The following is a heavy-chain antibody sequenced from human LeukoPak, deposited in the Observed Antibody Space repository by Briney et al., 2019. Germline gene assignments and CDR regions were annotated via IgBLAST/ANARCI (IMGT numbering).Heavy chain of an antibody. CDR2: ISYDRSRK. Sequence: GGSLRLSCAASGFTFSSYGMHWVRQAPGKGLEWVAVISYDRSRKYYADSVKGRFTISRDNSQNTLYLQMNSLRAEDTAVYYCAKGGGSGSYLNWFDPWGQGTLVTVSS. D-gene: IGHD3-10*01. CDR1: GFTFSSYG. CDR3: AKGGGSGSYLNWFDP. J-gene: IGHJ5*02. V-gene: IGHV3-30*18.